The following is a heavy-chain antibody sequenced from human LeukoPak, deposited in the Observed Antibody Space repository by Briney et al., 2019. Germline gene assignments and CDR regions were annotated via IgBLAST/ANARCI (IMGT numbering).Heavy chain of an antibody. CDR2: INHSGST. J-gene: IGHJ3*02. CDR3: ARVWGYCSGGSCYRDAFDI. CDR1: GGSFSGYY. V-gene: IGHV4-34*01. Sequence: SETLSLTCAVYGGSFSGYYWSWIRQPPGKGLEWIGEINHSGSTNYNPSLKSRVTISVDTSKNQFPLKLSSVTAADTAVYYCARVWGYCSGGSCYRDAFDIWGQGTMVTVSS. D-gene: IGHD2-15*01.